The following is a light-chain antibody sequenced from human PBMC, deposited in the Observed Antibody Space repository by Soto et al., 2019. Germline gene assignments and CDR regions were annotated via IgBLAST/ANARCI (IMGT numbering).Light chain of an antibody. V-gene: IGKV3-20*01. CDR2: GAS. Sequence: EIVLTQSPGTLSLSPGERDTLSCRASQSVSSNYLVWYQQKPGQPPRLLIYGASSRATGIPDRFSGSGSGTDFTLTISRLEPEDFALYYCQQFGSSPPWTFGQGTKVEIK. CDR1: QSVSSNY. J-gene: IGKJ1*01. CDR3: QQFGSSPPWT.